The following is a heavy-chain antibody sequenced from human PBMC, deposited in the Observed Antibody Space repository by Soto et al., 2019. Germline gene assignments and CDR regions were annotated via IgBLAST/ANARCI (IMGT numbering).Heavy chain of an antibody. CDR2: IYSGGST. CDR3: AREGVGAYLRHYYSMDV. CDR1: GFTVSSNY. V-gene: IGHV3-53*01. D-gene: IGHD1-26*01. J-gene: IGHJ6*01. Sequence: EVQLVESGGGLIQPGGSLRLSCAASGFTVSSNYMSWVRQAQGKGLEWVSVIYSGGSTYYADSVKGRFTISRDNSKNTLYLQMNSQRAEDTDVYYCAREGVGAYLRHYYSMDVWGEGTTVTVSS.